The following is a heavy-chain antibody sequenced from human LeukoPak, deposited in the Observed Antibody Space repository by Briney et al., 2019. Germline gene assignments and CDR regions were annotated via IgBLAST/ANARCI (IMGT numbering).Heavy chain of an antibody. D-gene: IGHD1-26*01. CDR2: INSDGSYT. CDR3: AREELSGSYYTDGYIDY. J-gene: IGHJ4*02. CDR1: GFTFSNYW. Sequence: GGSLRLSCAASGFTFSNYWMDWVRQAPGKGLVWVSHINSDGSYTTYADSVKGRFTVSRDNAKNTLYLQMSSLRAEDTAVYYCAREELSGSYYTDGYIDYWGQGALVTVSS. V-gene: IGHV3-74*01.